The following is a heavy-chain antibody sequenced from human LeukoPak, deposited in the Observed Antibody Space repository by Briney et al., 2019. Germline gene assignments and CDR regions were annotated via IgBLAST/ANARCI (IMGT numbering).Heavy chain of an antibody. J-gene: IGHJ5*02. CDR2: FDPEDGET. CDR3: ARDVLLWFGELLPKTNWFDP. V-gene: IGHV1-24*01. D-gene: IGHD3-10*01. CDR1: GYTLTELS. Sequence: ASVKVSCKVSGYTLTELSMHWVRQAPGKGLEWMRGFDPEDGETIYAQKFQGRVTMTEDTSTDTAYMELRSLRSDDTAVYYCARDVLLWFGELLPKTNWFDPWGQGTLVTVSS.